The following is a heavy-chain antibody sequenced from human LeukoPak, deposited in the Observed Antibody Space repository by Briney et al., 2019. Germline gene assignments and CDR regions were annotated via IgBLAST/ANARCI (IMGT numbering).Heavy chain of an antibody. D-gene: IGHD2-15*01. CDR3: ARAGKRYCSGGSCDNWFDP. CDR2: MNPNSGNT. J-gene: IGHJ5*02. Sequence: GASVKVSCKASGYTFTSYDINWVRQATGQGLDWMGWMNPNSGNTGYAQKFQGRVTITRDTSINTAYMELSSLRSEDTAVYYCARAGKRYCSGGSCDNWFDPWGQGTLVTVSS. CDR1: GYTFTSYD. V-gene: IGHV1-8*03.